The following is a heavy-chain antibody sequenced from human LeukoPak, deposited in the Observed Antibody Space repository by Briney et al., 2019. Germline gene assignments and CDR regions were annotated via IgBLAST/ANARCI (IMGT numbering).Heavy chain of an antibody. Sequence: SETLSLTCTVSGGSISSYYWSWIRQPPGKGLEWIGYIYYSGSTNYNSSLKSRVTISVDTSKNQFSLKLSSVTAADTAVYYCARDSSGYSGLDPWGQGTLVTVSS. CDR1: GGSISSYY. D-gene: IGHD5-12*01. CDR2: IYYSGST. V-gene: IGHV4-59*01. CDR3: ARDSSGYSGLDP. J-gene: IGHJ5*02.